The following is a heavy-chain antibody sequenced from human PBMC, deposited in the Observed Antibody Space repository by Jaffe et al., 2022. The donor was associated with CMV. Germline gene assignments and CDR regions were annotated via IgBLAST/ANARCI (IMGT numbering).Heavy chain of an antibody. CDR2: MYHLGRT. CDR1: GGSISNGNW. J-gene: IGHJ4*01. CDR3: AREGDRGYSLGY. Sequence: QVQLQESGPELVKPSGTLSLTCVVSGGSISNGNWWSWVRQPPGKGLEWIGEMYHLGRTNYNPSLKSRVTISVDKSKNQFSLELSSVTAADTAVYYCAREGDRGYSLGYWGHGTLVTVSS. V-gene: IGHV4-4*02. D-gene: IGHD5-18*01.